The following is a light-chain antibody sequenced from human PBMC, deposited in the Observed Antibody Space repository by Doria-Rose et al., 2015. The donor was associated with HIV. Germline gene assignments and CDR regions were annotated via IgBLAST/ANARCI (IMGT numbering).Light chain of an antibody. CDR3: GTWDSSLTAVV. CDR2: GNN. J-gene: IGLJ2*01. Sequence: QPPSVSAAPGQKVTISCSGSSSNIGNNYVSWYQQLPGTAPKLLIYGNNKRPSGIPDRFSGSKSDTSATLGITGLQTGDEADYYCGTWDSSLTAVVFGGGTKLTVL. V-gene: IGLV1-51*01. CDR1: SSNIGNNY.